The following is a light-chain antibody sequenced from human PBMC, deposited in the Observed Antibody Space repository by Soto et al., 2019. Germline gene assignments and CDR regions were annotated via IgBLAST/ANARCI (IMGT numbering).Light chain of an antibody. V-gene: IGKV3-20*01. CDR2: GAS. CDR3: QQYGRSPLT. J-gene: IGKJ4*01. Sequence: EIVLTQSPGTLSLSPGERATLSCRASQSVSNSYLAWYQQKPGQAPRLLISGASSRATGIPDRFSGSGSGRDFTLTVSRLEPADFAVDYCQQYGRSPLTFGGGTKVEIK. CDR1: QSVSNSY.